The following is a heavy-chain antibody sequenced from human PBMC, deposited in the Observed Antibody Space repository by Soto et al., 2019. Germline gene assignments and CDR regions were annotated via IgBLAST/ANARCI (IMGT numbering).Heavy chain of an antibody. CDR3: ARHCQRYSGSYYFDY. CDR2: ISAYRGNT. V-gene: IGHV1-18*01. CDR1: GYTFTNYG. J-gene: IGHJ4*02. D-gene: IGHD1-26*01. Sequence: LVRVSCRTVGYTFTNYGIGWVRQDPGQGIEWMGWISAYRGNTNYEQKFQGRVTMTTDASTSTAYMELRGLRSDDTTVYYCARHCQRYSGSYYFDYWGQGNLVTVSS.